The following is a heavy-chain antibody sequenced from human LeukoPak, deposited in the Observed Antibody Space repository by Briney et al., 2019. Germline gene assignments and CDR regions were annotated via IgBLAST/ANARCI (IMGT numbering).Heavy chain of an antibody. CDR2: IYYSGST. CDR1: GGSISSYY. J-gene: IGHJ4*02. V-gene: IGHV4-59*08. CDR3: ASSSYGDYSGSPFDY. D-gene: IGHD4-17*01. Sequence: PSETLSLTRTVSGGSISSYYWSWIRQPPGKGLEWIGYIYYSGSTNYNPSLKSRVTISVDTSKNQFSLKLSSVTAADTAVYYCASSSYGDYSGSPFDYWGQGTLVTVSS.